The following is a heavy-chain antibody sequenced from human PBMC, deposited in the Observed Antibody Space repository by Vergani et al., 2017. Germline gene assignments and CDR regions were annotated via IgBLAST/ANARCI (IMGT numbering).Heavy chain of an antibody. CDR3: ASGGPYYATTGYYGMDV. Sequence: QVQLQQWGAGLLKPSETLSLTCAVYGGSFSGYYWSWIRQPPGKGLEWIGEINHSGSTNYNPSRKSRVTISVETSKNQFSLKLRSVTAADTAVYYCASGGPYYATTGYYGMDVWGQGTTVTVSS. CDR1: GGSFSGYY. J-gene: IGHJ6*02. CDR2: INHSGST. D-gene: IGHD2-8*01. V-gene: IGHV4-34*01.